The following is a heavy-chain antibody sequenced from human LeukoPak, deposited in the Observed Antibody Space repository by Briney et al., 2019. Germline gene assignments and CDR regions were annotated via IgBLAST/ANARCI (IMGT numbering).Heavy chain of an antibody. Sequence: SVKVSCKASGGAFSSYAISWVRQAPGQGLEWMGRIIPIFGTANYAQKFQGRVTITTDESTSTAYMELSSLRSEDTAVYYCARDDKYYFDYWGQGTLVTVSS. CDR3: ARDDKYYFDY. V-gene: IGHV1-69*05. CDR1: GGAFSSYA. D-gene: IGHD3-9*01. J-gene: IGHJ4*02. CDR2: IIPIFGTA.